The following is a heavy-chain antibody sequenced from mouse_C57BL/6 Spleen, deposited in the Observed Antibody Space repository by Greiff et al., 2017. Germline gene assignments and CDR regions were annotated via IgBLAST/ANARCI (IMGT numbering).Heavy chain of an antibody. V-gene: IGHV1-54*01. Sequence: QVQLKQSGAELVRPGTSVKVSCKASGYAFTNYLIEWVKQRPGQGLEWIGVINPGSGGTNYNEKFKGKATLTADKSSSTAYMQLSSLTSEDSAVYFCARDYYGSSSYYYAMDYWGQGTSVTVSS. CDR3: ARDYYGSSSYYYAMDY. CDR2: INPGSGGT. CDR1: GYAFTNYL. D-gene: IGHD1-1*01. J-gene: IGHJ4*01.